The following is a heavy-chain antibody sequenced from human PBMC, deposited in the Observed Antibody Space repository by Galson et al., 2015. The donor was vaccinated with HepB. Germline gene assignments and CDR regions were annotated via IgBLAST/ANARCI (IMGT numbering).Heavy chain of an antibody. J-gene: IGHJ3*02. CDR2: ISSSSSTI. CDR3: ARQIVATIRSAFDI. CDR1: GFTFSSYS. V-gene: IGHV3-48*01. D-gene: IGHD5-12*01. Sequence: SLRLSCAASGFTFSSYSMNWVRQAPGKGLEWVSYISSSSSTIYYADSVKGRFTISRDNAKNSLYLQMNSLRAEDTAVYYCARQIVATIRSAFDIWGQGTMVTVSS.